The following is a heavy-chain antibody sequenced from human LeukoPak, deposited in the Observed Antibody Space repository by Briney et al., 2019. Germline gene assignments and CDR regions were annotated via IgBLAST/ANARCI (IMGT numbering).Heavy chain of an antibody. Sequence: PSETLSLTCTVSGASISSYYWSWIRQPPGKGLEWIGNIYYSGSINYNPSLKSRVIMSVDKSKNQFSLKLRSVTAADTAVYYCAREWHHVFDYWGQGNLVTVSS. D-gene: IGHD5-12*01. CDR3: AREWHHVFDY. CDR2: IYYSGSI. J-gene: IGHJ4*02. V-gene: IGHV4-59*12. CDR1: GASISSYY.